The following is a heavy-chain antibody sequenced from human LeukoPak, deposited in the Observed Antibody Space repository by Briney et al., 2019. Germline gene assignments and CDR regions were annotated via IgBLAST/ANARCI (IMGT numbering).Heavy chain of an antibody. D-gene: IGHD2-2*01. V-gene: IGHV4-39*01. Sequence: SETLSLTCTVAGGSISSSSYYWGWIRQPPGKGLEWIGSIYYSGSTYYNPSLKSRVTISVDTSKNQFSLKLSPVTAADTAVYYCARRDKGRPSPTDYWGQGTLVTVSS. J-gene: IGHJ4*02. CDR2: IYYSGST. CDR3: ARRDKGRPSPTDY. CDR1: GGSISSSSYY.